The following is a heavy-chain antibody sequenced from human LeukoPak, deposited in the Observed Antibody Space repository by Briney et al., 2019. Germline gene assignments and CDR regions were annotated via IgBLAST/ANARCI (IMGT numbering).Heavy chain of an antibody. V-gene: IGHV5-10-1*01. D-gene: IGHD6-13*01. CDR3: ARRRDSSSWYYFDY. Sequence: GESLKISCKGSGYSFTSYWISWVRQMPGKGLEWMGRIGPSDSYTNYSPSFQGHVTISAVKSISTAYLQWSSLKASDTAMYYCARRRDSSSWYYFDYWGQGTLVTVSS. J-gene: IGHJ4*02. CDR2: IGPSDSYT. CDR1: GYSFTSYW.